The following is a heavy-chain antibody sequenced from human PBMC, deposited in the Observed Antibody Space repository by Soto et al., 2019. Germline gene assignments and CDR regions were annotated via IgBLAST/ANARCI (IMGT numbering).Heavy chain of an antibody. CDR2: IGTAGDT. CDR3: ARAPSYYDFWSGYYGPRYGMDA. D-gene: IGHD3-3*01. J-gene: IGHJ6*02. V-gene: IGHV3-13*01. Sequence: GSLRLSCAASGFTFSSYDMHWVRQATGKGLEWVSAIGTAGDTYYPGSVKGRFTISRENAKNSLYLQMNSLRAGDTAVYYCARAPSYYDFWSGYYGPRYGMDAWGQGTTVTVSS. CDR1: GFTFSSYD.